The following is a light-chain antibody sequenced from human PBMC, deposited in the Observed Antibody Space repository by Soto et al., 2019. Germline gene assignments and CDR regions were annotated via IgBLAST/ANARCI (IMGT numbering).Light chain of an antibody. V-gene: IGKV3-11*01. CDR1: QIVSSY. Sequence: IVLTQSPTTLSLSPGERATLSCRAIQIVSSYLAWYQQKPGQAPKLLIYDASNRAPGVPAMFSGCVSGTDFTLTLSIPEPEDFAVYYCQQRRNLPLTFGGGTKVEIK. CDR2: DAS. CDR3: QQRRNLPLT. J-gene: IGKJ4*01.